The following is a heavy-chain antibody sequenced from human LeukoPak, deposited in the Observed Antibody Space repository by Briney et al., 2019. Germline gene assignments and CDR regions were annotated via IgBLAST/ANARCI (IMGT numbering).Heavy chain of an antibody. CDR2: INPSGGST. J-gene: IGHJ6*02. Sequence: ASVKVSCKASGYTFISYYMHWVRQAPGQGLGWMGIINPSGGSTSYAQKFQDRVTMTRDTSTSTVYMELSSLKSEDTAVYYCAREYVVLVDAVRYYYYGMDVWGQGTTVTVSS. D-gene: IGHD2-8*01. CDR3: AREYVVLVDAVRYYYYGMDV. CDR1: GYTFISYY. V-gene: IGHV1-46*01.